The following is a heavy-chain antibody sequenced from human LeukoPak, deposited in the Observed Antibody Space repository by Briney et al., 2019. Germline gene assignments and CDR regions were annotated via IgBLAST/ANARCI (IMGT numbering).Heavy chain of an antibody. Sequence: ASVKVSCTASGYTFTGYYMHWVRQAPGQGLEWMGRINPNSGGTNYAQKFQGRVTMTRDTSISTAYMELSRLRSDDTAVYYCARDRGYGDYFFDYWGQGTLVTVSS. CDR2: INPNSGGT. CDR3: ARDRGYGDYFFDY. D-gene: IGHD4-17*01. V-gene: IGHV1-2*06. CDR1: GYTFTGYY. J-gene: IGHJ4*02.